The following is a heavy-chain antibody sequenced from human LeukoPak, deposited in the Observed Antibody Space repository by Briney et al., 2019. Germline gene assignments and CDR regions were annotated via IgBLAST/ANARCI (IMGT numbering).Heavy chain of an antibody. Sequence: PSETLSLTCAVYGGSFSGYYWSWIRQPPGKGLEWIGEINHSGSTNYNPSLKSRVTISVDTSKNQFSLKLSSATAADTAVYYCARGWDSSGFSFDYWGRGALVTVSS. CDR3: ARGWDSSGFSFDY. CDR2: INHSGST. J-gene: IGHJ4*02. D-gene: IGHD3-22*01. V-gene: IGHV4-34*01. CDR1: GGSFSGYY.